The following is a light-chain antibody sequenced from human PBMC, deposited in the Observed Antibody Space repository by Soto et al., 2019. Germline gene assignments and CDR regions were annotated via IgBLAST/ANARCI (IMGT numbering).Light chain of an antibody. Sequence: QSVLTQPASVSGSPGQSITISCTGTSSDVGAYNYVSWYQQHPGKAPKLMLYEVNSRPSGVSSRFSGSKSGITASLTISGLQGEDEADYYCTSFTGSSTPVVFGGGTKLTVL. CDR3: TSFTGSSTPVV. CDR2: EVN. V-gene: IGLV2-14*01. CDR1: SSDVGAYNY. J-gene: IGLJ2*01.